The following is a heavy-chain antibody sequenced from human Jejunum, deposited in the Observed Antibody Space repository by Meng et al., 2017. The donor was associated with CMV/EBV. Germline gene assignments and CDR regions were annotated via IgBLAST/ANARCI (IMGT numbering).Heavy chain of an antibody. J-gene: IGHJ4*02. CDR2: SSSTGSTI. CDR3: ARGLDY. CDR1: GVTLSDYY. Sequence: GSQRLSCEACGVTLSDYYMSWVGQAQGKGLECVSYSSSTGSTIYYADSVKGRFTSSRDNAKNSVYLHMNSLRVEDTAVYYCARGLDYWGQGTLVTVSS. D-gene: IGHD2-21*01. V-gene: IGHV3-11*01.